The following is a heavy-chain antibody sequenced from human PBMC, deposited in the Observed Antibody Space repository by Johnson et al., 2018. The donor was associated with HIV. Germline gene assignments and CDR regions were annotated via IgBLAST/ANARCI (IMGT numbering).Heavy chain of an antibody. CDR1: GFTFSDYY. J-gene: IGHJ3*02. CDR3: ARDRSKGCAFDI. V-gene: IGHV3-30*02. CDR2: IRYDGSNK. D-gene: IGHD2/OR15-2a*01. Sequence: VQLVESGGGLVKPGGSLRLSCAASGFTFSDYYMNWIRQAPGKGLEWVAFIRYDGSNKYYADSVKGRFTISRDNAKNTLYLQMNSLRAEDTAVYYCARDRSKGCAFDIWGQGTMVTVSS.